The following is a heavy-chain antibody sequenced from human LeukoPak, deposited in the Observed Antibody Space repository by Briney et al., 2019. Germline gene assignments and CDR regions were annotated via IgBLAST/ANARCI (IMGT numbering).Heavy chain of an antibody. D-gene: IGHD3-10*01. CDR1: GYTFTGYY. J-gene: IGHJ6*04. CDR2: INPNSGGT. Sequence: ASVKVSCKASGYTFTGYYMHWVRQAPGQGLEWMGWINPNSGGTNYAQKFQGRVTMTRDTSISTAYMELSRLRSDDTAVYYCARARFGELFSLFMDVWGKGTTVTISS. V-gene: IGHV1-2*02. CDR3: ARARFGELFSLFMDV.